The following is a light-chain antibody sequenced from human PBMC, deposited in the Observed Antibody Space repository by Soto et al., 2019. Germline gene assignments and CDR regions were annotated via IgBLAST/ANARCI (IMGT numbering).Light chain of an antibody. V-gene: IGLV1-40*01. Sequence: QYVLTQPPSVSGAPGQRVTISCTGSSSNIGAGYDVHWYQQLPGTAPKFLIYGNNNRPSGVPDRFSGSKSGTSASLAITGLQAEDEADYYCQSYDSSLSGSVFGGGTKLTVL. CDR2: GNN. J-gene: IGLJ3*02. CDR1: SSNIGAGYD. CDR3: QSYDSSLSGSV.